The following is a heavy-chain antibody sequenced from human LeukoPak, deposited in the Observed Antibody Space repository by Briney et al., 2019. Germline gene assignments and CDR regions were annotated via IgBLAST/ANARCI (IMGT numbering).Heavy chain of an antibody. Sequence: PSETLSLTCAVYGGSFSGYYWSWICQPPGKGLEWIGEINHSGSTNYNPSLKSRVTISVDTSKNQFSLKLSSVTAADTAVYYCARGSGGIQPVILWGQGTLVTVSS. CDR2: INHSGST. D-gene: IGHD5-18*01. CDR3: ARGSGGIQPVIL. J-gene: IGHJ4*02. V-gene: IGHV4-34*01. CDR1: GGSFSGYY.